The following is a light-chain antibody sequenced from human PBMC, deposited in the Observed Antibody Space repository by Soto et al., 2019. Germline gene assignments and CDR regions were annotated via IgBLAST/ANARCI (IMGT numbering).Light chain of an antibody. CDR2: GAS. Sequence: EIVMTQSPGTLSVSTGQGATLSCRASHSVDSNLAWYQQKPGQAPRLLIFGASTRHTGIPDRFSGSGSGTEFTLTISSLQSEDFAVYYCQQYDKWPLTFGGGTKVDIK. V-gene: IGKV3D-15*01. CDR3: QQYDKWPLT. J-gene: IGKJ4*01. CDR1: HSVDSN.